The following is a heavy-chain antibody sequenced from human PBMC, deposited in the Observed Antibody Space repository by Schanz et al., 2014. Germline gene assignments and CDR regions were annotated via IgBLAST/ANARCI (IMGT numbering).Heavy chain of an antibody. D-gene: IGHD2-2*01. CDR3: AKDSTHSDIVLVPTAIDY. V-gene: IGHV3-66*01. CDR2: IYSGIGA. J-gene: IGHJ4*02. Sequence: VPLVESGGGVVQPGGSLRLSCAVSGFTVSSNHMIWVRQAPGKGLEWVSVIYSGIGAYYADSVKDRFTVSRDNSKNTLYLHMNTLRSEDTAVYYCAKDSTHSDIVLVPTAIDYWGQGTLVTVSS. CDR1: GFTVSSNH.